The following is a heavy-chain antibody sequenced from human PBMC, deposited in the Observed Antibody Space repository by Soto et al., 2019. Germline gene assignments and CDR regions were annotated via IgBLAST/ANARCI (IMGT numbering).Heavy chain of an antibody. J-gene: IGHJ6*03. CDR3: ARQAFGITSRQYLDV. CDR2: INYSGST. V-gene: IGHV4-59*08. Sequence: QVQLQESGPGLVKPSETLFLTCTVSGGSISAYYWNWIRRAPAKGLEWIGYINYSGSTNYNPSLQCRLNKSVEPLENQFSLRLSSVTAADTAVYYCARQAFGITSRQYLDVWGKGTTVTVSS. D-gene: IGHD3-10*01. CDR1: GGSISAYY.